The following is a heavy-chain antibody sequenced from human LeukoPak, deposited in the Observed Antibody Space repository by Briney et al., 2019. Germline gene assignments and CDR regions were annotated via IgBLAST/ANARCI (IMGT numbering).Heavy chain of an antibody. Sequence: GGSLRLSCGASGYTFSYYTMNWVRQAPGKGPEWISYISSGGSVMHYADSVKGRFTISRYNVENSPYLQMNSLRVEDTAVYYCTRDLEYWGQGVLVTVSS. CDR1: GYTFSYYT. J-gene: IGHJ4*02. V-gene: IGHV3-48*01. CDR2: ISSGGSVM. CDR3: TRDLEY.